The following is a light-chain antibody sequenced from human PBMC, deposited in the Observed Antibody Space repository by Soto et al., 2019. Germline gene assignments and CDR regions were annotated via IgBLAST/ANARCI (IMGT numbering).Light chain of an antibody. J-gene: IGLJ1*01. CDR3: SSYKSRSTYV. CDR1: SSDVGGYNY. V-gene: IGLV2-14*01. CDR2: DVS. Sequence: QSALTQPASVSGSPGQSITISCTGTSSDVGGYNYVSWYQQHPGTAPKLMIYDVSNRPSGVSKRFSGSKSGNTASLTSSGLQADEEADYYCSSYKSRSTYVFGTGTKLTVL.